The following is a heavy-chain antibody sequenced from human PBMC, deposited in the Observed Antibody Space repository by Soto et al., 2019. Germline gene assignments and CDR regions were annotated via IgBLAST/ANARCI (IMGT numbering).Heavy chain of an antibody. CDR2: SSSSTGQT. CDR1: GYIFTNPD. Sequence: QVQLVQSGAEVETPGASVKVSCKASGYIFTNPDISWVRQAPGQGLEWMGWSSSSTGQTNYAQKLQGRVTLTIDTSTTTAYMELRSLRSDVTAMYYCARGGYMFGYGHWGQGTLVTVSP. V-gene: IGHV1-18*01. J-gene: IGHJ4*02. D-gene: IGHD5-18*01. CDR3: ARGGYMFGYGH.